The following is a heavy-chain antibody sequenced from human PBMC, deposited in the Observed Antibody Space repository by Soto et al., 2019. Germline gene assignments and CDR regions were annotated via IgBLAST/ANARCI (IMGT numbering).Heavy chain of an antibody. J-gene: IGHJ4*02. D-gene: IGHD1-7*01. CDR3: EKGGTNLAY. Sequence: EVQLVESGGGLVQPGGSLRLSCAASGFDFTNSWMSWIRQAPGKGLEWVATIKGDVSEKYSVDSVKGRFTISRDNAENSLYLNRNRARAEDTAEYYCEKGGTNLAYWGQGILVTVSS. CDR1: GFDFTNSW. V-gene: IGHV3-7*05. CDR2: IKGDVSEK.